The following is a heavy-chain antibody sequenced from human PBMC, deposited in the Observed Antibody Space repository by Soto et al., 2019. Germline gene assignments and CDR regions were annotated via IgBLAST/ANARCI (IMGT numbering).Heavy chain of an antibody. Sequence: PGGSLRLSCAASGFTLSSYAMSWVRQAPGKGLEWVSAISGSGGSTYYADSVRGRFTISRDNSKNTLYLQMNSLRAEDTAVYYCAKSMRYCSSTSCYGVLGYWGQGTLVTVSS. V-gene: IGHV3-23*01. CDR3: AKSMRYCSSTSCYGVLGY. D-gene: IGHD2-2*01. CDR2: ISGSGGST. J-gene: IGHJ4*02. CDR1: GFTLSSYA.